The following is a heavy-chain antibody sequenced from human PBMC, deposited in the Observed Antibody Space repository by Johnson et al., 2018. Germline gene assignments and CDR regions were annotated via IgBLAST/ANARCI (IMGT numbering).Heavy chain of an antibody. CDR1: GFTFTRSA. CDR2: IVVATGNA. CDR3: AADSTVVTAIPGMDV. D-gene: IGHD2-21*02. Sequence: QLVQSGPEVKKPGTSLKVSCKASGFTFTRSAVQWVRQARGQRLEGIGWIVVATGNANFAQAFQERVTIARDMSTSTAFMELSSLRSEDTAVYYCAADSTVVTAIPGMDVWGQGTTVTVSS. J-gene: IGHJ6*02. V-gene: IGHV1-58*01.